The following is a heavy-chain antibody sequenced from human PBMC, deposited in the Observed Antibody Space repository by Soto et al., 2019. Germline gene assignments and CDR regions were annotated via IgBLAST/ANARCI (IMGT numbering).Heavy chain of an antibody. V-gene: IGHV4-34*01. J-gene: IGHJ4*02. CDR1: GGSFSGYY. D-gene: IGHD6-6*01. CDR2: INHSGST. Sequence: QVQLQQWGAGLLKPSETLSLTCAVYGGSFSGYYWSWIRQPPGKGLEWIGEINHSGSTNYNPSLKSRVTISVDTSKNQFSLKLSSVTAADTAVYYCARSKYFDYGGQGTLVTVSS. CDR3: ARSKYFDY.